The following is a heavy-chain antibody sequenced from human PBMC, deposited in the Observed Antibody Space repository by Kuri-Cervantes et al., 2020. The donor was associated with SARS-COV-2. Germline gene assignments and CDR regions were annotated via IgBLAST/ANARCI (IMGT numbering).Heavy chain of an antibody. Sequence: GGSLRPSCKGSGYTFPTYWISWVRQMPGKGLEWMGVIYPGDSDTRYSPSFQGQVTLSSDRSISTAYLQWSSLKASDTAIYYCARHFRHKDWLIPEVSTYFDSWGQGTLVTVSS. CDR1: GYTFPTYW. CDR2: IYPGDSDT. J-gene: IGHJ4*02. D-gene: IGHD3-22*01. CDR3: ARHFRHKDWLIPEVSTYFDS. V-gene: IGHV5-51*01.